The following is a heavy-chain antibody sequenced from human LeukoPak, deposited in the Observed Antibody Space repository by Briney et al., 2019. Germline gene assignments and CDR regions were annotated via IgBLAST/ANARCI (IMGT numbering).Heavy chain of an antibody. D-gene: IGHD3-22*01. Sequence: ASVTVSCKASGYTFTGYYMHWVRQAPGQGLEWVGWINPNSGGTNYAQKFQGRVTMTRDTSISTAYMELSRLRSDDTAVYYCARDPPPDDYYDSSGYGRWGQGTLVTVSS. CDR2: INPNSGGT. V-gene: IGHV1-2*02. CDR1: GYTFTGYY. CDR3: ARDPPPDDYYDSSGYGR. J-gene: IGHJ4*02.